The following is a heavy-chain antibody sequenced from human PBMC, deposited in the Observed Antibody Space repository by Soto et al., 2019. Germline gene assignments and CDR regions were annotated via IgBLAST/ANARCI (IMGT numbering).Heavy chain of an antibody. J-gene: IGHJ4*02. CDR3: ARDLTRTYNWNDWYFDY. V-gene: IGHV1-3*01. D-gene: IGHD1-1*01. CDR1: GYTFTSYA. CDR2: INAGNGNT. Sequence: ASVKVSCKASGYTFTSYAMHWVRQAPGQRLEWMGWINAGNGNTKYSQKFQGRVTITRDTSASTAYMELSSLRSEDTAVYYCARDLTRTYNWNDWYFDYWGQGTLVTAAS.